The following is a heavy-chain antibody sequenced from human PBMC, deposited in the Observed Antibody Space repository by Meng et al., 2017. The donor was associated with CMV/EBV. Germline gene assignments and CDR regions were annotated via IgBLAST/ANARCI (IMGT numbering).Heavy chain of an antibody. J-gene: IGHJ4*02. CDR2: FNSNKYAT. V-gene: IGHV1-2*02. D-gene: IGHD6-19*01. CDR3: VRSSGWSLFDY. CDR1: GFPFCYYY. Sequence: VELVQSGVEITDPVASVKVSLTTSGFPFCYYYIHWVRPAPGEGLEWMRWFNSNKYATNYARKFQGRVSMTRDTSISTAHMELSRLMSDDTAVYFCVRSSGWSLFDYWGQGTLVTVSS.